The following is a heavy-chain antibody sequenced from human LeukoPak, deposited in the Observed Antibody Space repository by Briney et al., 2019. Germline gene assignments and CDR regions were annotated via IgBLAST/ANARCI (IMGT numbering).Heavy chain of an antibody. V-gene: IGHV4-34*01. J-gene: IGHJ4*02. Sequence: SETLSLTCAVYGGSFSGYYWSWIRQPPGKGLEWIGSIYYSGSTYYNPSLKSRVTISVDTSKNQFSLKLSSVTAADTAVYYCARQNPRLLWFGELLGVFDYWGQGTLVTVSS. CDR2: IYYSGST. CDR3: ARQNPRLLWFGELLGVFDY. CDR1: GGSFSGYY. D-gene: IGHD3-10*01.